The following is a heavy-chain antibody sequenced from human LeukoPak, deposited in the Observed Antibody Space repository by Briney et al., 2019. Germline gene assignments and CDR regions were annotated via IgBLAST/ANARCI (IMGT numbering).Heavy chain of an antibody. CDR1: GYTFTGYY. Sequence: VASVKVSCKASGYTFTGYYMHWVRQAPGQGLEWMGWINPNSGGTNYAQKFQGRVTMTRDTSISTAYMELSSLRSDDTAVYYCARGGLPFYYYYMDVWGKGTTVTVSS. V-gene: IGHV1-2*02. J-gene: IGHJ6*03. CDR3: ARGGLPFYYYYMDV. D-gene: IGHD2-15*01. CDR2: INPNSGGT.